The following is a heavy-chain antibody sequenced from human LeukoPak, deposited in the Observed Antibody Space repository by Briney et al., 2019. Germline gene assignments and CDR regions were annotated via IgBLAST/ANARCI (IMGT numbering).Heavy chain of an antibody. J-gene: IGHJ4*02. CDR3: ARVGADYYDSSGLDY. D-gene: IGHD3-22*01. CDR2: ISAYNGNT. V-gene: IGHV1-18*01. CDR1: GYTFTSYA. Sequence: GASVKVSCKASGYTFTSYAMNWVRQAPGQGLEWMGWISAYNGNTNYAQKLQGRVTMTTDTSTSTAYMELRSLRSDDTAVYYCARVGADYYDSSGLDYWGQGTLVTVSS.